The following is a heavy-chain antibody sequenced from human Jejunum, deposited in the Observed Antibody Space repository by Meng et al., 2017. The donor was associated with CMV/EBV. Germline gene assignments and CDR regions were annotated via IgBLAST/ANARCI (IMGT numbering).Heavy chain of an antibody. CDR3: ASTGPLYGLYFCY. J-gene: IGHJ4*02. D-gene: IGHD2-8*01. CDR1: GSSFSNSW. CDR2: TNEDGSDK. V-gene: IGHV3-7*01. Sequence: SGSSFSNSWMSWVRRAPGKGLEWVAKTNEDGSDKYYVDSVKGRFTIFRDNAKNSVYLQMNSLRAEDTAVYYCASTGPLYGLYFCYWGQGTLVTVSS.